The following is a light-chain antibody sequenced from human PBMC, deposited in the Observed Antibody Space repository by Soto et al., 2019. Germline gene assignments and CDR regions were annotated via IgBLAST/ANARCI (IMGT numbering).Light chain of an antibody. CDR1: QSVSSN. Sequence: EIVMTQSPATLSGSPGERATLSCRASQSVSSNLAWYQQKPGQAPRLLIYDASNRATGIPARFSGSGSGTDFTLTISSLEPEDFAVYYCQQRSNWPGTFGPGTKVDIK. CDR2: DAS. CDR3: QQRSNWPGT. J-gene: IGKJ3*01. V-gene: IGKV3-11*01.